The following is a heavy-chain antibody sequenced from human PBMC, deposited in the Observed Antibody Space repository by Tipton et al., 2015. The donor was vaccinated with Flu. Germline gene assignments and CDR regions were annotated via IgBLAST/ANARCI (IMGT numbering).Heavy chain of an antibody. D-gene: IGHD2-15*01. CDR1: GFTVSSKY. J-gene: IGHJ4*02. CDR3: ARQMTPGGTGPLDY. V-gene: IGHV3-66*02. Sequence: SLRLSCAASGFTVSSKYMGWVRQAPGKGLQWVSVIYRGGTTYVADSVKGRCTISRDNSKNTLYLQMSSLRPEDTAVYYCARQMTPGGTGPLDYWGQGTLVTVSS. CDR2: IYRGGTT.